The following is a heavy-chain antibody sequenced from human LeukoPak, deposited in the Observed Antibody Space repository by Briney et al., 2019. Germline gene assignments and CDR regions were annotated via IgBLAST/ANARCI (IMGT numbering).Heavy chain of an antibody. CDR3: AKDTRSTVISVGAFEI. J-gene: IGHJ3*02. V-gene: IGHV3-23*01. D-gene: IGHD3-22*01. CDR1: GFTFTNYA. CDR2: INKSGGNT. Sequence: GGSLRLACAPSGFTFTNYAMTWVRHAPGEGLECVSTINKSGGNTYFGDVAKGRFTISRDHSKNKLFLQMTSLRADDTALYYCAKDTRSTVISVGAFEIWGEGTMVTVSS.